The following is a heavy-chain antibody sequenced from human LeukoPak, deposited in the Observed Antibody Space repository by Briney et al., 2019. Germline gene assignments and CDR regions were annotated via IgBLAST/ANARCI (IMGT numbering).Heavy chain of an antibody. CDR2: INSGGTTT. CDR1: GFAFSTYT. J-gene: IGHJ4*02. CDR3: LRGDSRDF. V-gene: IGHV3-21*06. Sequence: GGPLRLSCAACGFAFSTYTMNWARQAPGKGLEWVASINSGGTTTHYAFSVKGRFTISRDNAQNVLYLQMNGLSGDDAAVYYCLRGDSRDFWGQGTLVTVSS. D-gene: IGHD3-22*01.